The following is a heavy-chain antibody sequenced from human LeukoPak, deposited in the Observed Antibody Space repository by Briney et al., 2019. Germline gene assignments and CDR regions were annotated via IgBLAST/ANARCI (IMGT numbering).Heavy chain of an antibody. V-gene: IGHV4-39*02. Sequence: SETLSLTCTVSGGSISSSSYYWGWIRQPPGKGLEWIGSIYYSGSTYYNPSLKSRVTISVDTSKNQFSLKLSSATAADTAVYYCAIDEEIAVAGTRAPNYFDYWGQGTLVTVSS. CDR2: IYYSGST. D-gene: IGHD6-19*01. J-gene: IGHJ4*02. CDR1: GGSISSSSYY. CDR3: AIDEEIAVAGTRAPNYFDY.